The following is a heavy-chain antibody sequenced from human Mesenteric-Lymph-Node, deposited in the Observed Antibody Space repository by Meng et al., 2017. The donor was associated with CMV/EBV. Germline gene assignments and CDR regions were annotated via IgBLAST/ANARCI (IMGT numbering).Heavy chain of an antibody. V-gene: IGHV3-53*01. Sequence: GESLKISCAAPGFTVSSNYMSWVRQAPGKGLEWVSVIYSGGSTYYADSVKGRFTISRDNSKNTLYLQMNSLRAEDTAVYYCARDQMYYDFWSGYYTPYYYYGMDVWGQGTTVTVSS. D-gene: IGHD3-3*01. CDR1: GFTVSSNY. CDR2: IYSGGST. J-gene: IGHJ6*02. CDR3: ARDQMYYDFWSGYYTPYYYYGMDV.